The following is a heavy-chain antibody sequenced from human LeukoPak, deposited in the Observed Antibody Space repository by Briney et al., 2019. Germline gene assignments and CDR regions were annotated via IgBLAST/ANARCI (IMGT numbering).Heavy chain of an antibody. D-gene: IGHD2-21*02. CDR3: ARNGAPVVTAVTPYYYYMDV. CDR1: GFTFSSYW. Sequence: GGSLRLSCAASGFTFSSYWMSWVRQAPGKGLEWGININQDGREKYYVDSVRGRFTISRDNAKNSLYLQMNRLRAEDTAVYYCARNGAPVVTAVTPYYYYMDVWGKGTTVTASS. J-gene: IGHJ6*03. CDR2: INQDGREK. V-gene: IGHV3-7*01.